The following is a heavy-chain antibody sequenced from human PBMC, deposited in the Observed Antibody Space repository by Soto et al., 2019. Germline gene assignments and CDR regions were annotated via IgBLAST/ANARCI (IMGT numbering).Heavy chain of an antibody. J-gene: IGHJ4*02. D-gene: IGHD3-10*02. V-gene: IGHV1-18*01. CDR1: GYTFTSYG. CDR3: TRGGQLFAGNYFDY. CDR2: ISNYNGDT. Sequence: QVQLVQSGAEVKKPGASVKVSCKASGYTFTSYGISWVRQAPGQGLEGMGWISNYNGDTNYAQKRQGRVSMTTDTSASTDYMELRSLKSDDTAVYYCTRGGQLFAGNYFDYWGQGTLVTVSS.